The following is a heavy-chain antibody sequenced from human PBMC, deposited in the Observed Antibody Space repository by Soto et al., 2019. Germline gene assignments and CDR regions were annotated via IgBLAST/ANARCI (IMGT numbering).Heavy chain of an antibody. D-gene: IGHD6-13*01. Sequence: GGSLTLSCAASGFTFSSYRMHWVRQAPGKGLEWVAVIWYDGSNKYYADYVKGRFTISRDNSKNTLYLQMNSLRAEDTAVYYCAREQVAAAVSFWFDPWGQGTLVTVSS. CDR3: AREQVAAAVSFWFDP. J-gene: IGHJ5*02. CDR2: IWYDGSNK. V-gene: IGHV3-33*01. CDR1: GFTFSSYR.